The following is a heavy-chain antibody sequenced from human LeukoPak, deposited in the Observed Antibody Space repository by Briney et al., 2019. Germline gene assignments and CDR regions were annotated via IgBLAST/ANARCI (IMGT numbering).Heavy chain of an antibody. CDR1: GFTFDDYG. D-gene: IGHD6-13*01. Sequence: GGSLRLSCAASGFTFDDYGMSWVRQTPGKGLEWVSSINWNGGSTGYADSVKGRFTISRDNAKNSLYLQMNSLRAEDTALYYCARDSSSWYVSEHWGQGTLVTVSS. CDR3: ARDSSSWYVSEH. CDR2: INWNGGST. V-gene: IGHV3-20*04. J-gene: IGHJ1*01.